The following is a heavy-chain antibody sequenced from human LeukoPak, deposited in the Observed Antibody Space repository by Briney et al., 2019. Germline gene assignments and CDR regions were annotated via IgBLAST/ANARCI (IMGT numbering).Heavy chain of an antibody. CDR2: IYPGDSDT. CDR1: GYSFTNYW. CDR3: ARQTYSGHTTSAFWFDP. Sequence: GESLKISCKGSGYSFTNYWIGWVRQMPGKGLEWMGIIYPGDSDTRYSPSFQGQVTISADKSISTAYLQWSSLKASDTAMYYCARQTYSGHTTSAFWFDPWGQGTLVTVSS. J-gene: IGHJ5*02. D-gene: IGHD1-26*01. V-gene: IGHV5-51*01.